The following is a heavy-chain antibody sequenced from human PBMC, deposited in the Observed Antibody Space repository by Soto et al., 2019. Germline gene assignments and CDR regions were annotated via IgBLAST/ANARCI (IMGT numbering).Heavy chain of an antibody. J-gene: IGHJ4*02. V-gene: IGHV3-30*18. CDR1: GFTFSSYG. Sequence: QVQLVESGGGVVQPGRSLRLSCAASGFTFSSYGMHWVRQAPGKGLEWVAVISYDGSNKYYADSVKGRFTISRDNSKNTLYLQMNSLRAEDTAVYYCAKDSFRIAVAAPFDYWGQGTLVTVSS. CDR2: ISYDGSNK. CDR3: AKDSFRIAVAAPFDY. D-gene: IGHD6-19*01.